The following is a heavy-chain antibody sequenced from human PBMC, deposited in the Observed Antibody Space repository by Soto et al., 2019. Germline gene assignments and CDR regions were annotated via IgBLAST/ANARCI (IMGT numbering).Heavy chain of an antibody. J-gene: IGHJ6*02. V-gene: IGHV3-64D*08. D-gene: IGHD3-22*01. CDR1: GFTFSSYA. CDR2: ISSNGGST. Sequence: GGSLRLSCSASGFTFSSYAMHWVRQAPGKGLEYVSAISSNGGSTYYADSVKGRFTISRDNSKNTLYLQMSSLRAEDTAVYYCVKAQYYYDSSGYSMDVWGQGTTVTVSS. CDR3: VKAQYYYDSSGYSMDV.